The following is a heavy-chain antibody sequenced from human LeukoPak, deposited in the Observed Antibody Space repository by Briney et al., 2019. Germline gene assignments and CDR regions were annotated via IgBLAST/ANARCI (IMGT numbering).Heavy chain of an antibody. D-gene: IGHD3-3*01. Sequence: SETLSLTCTVSGGSISSYYWSWIRQPPGKGLEWIGYIYYSGSTNYNPSLKSRVTISVDTSKNQFSLKLSSVTAADTAVYYCARFYDFRRGYYRGGGYFDYWGQGTLVTVSS. CDR3: ARFYDFRRGYYRGGGYFDY. CDR2: IYYSGST. CDR1: GGSISSYY. J-gene: IGHJ4*02. V-gene: IGHV4-59*01.